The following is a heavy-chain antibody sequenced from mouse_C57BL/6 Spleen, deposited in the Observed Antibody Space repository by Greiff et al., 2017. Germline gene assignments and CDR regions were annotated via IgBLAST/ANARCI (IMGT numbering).Heavy chain of an antibody. J-gene: IGHJ4*01. CDR2: ISNCGIT. CDR1: GYSITSDY. D-gene: IGHD1-1*01. Sequence: EVKLVESGPGLAKPSQTLSLTCSVTGYSITSDYWNWIRNFPGNKLEYMGSISNCGITYYNPSLKSPISRTRDTIKNQYYLQLKSVTTEDTATYYCATHRYYGSSYGAMDYWGQGTSVTVAS. V-gene: IGHV3-8*01. CDR3: ATHRYYGSSYGAMDY.